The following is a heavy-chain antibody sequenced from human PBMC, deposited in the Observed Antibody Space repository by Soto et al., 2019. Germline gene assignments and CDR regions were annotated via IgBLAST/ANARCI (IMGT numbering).Heavy chain of an antibody. D-gene: IGHD3-3*01. V-gene: IGHV1-3*01. Sequence: ASVKVSCKASGYTFTSYAMHWVRQAPVQSLEWMGWINAGNGNTKYSQKFQGRVTITRDTSASTAYMELSSLRSEDTAVYYCARTSGYYFYDYWGQGTLVTVSS. CDR1: GYTFTSYA. CDR2: INAGNGNT. J-gene: IGHJ4*02. CDR3: ARTSGYYFYDY.